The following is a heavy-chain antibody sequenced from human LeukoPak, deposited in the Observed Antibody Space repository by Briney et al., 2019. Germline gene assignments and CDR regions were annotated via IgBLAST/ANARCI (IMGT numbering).Heavy chain of an antibody. D-gene: IGHD3-16*01. Sequence: PAETLSLTCTVSGGSITAGNHHWGWIRQPPGKGLEWIVSVYYSGSIFSVTSHKSRVTISGDTSKNQFSLSLSSVTAADTAVYYCARLNPGYVTAPHDSWGQGMLVTVSS. CDR1: GGSITAGNHH. V-gene: IGHV4-39*01. CDR3: ARLNPGYVTAPHDS. CDR2: VYYSGSI. J-gene: IGHJ5*01.